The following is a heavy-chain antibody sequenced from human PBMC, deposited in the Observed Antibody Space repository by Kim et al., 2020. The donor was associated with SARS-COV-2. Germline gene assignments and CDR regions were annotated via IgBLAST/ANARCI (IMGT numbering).Heavy chain of an antibody. J-gene: IGHJ6*02. V-gene: IGHV1-69*04. CDR1: GGTSSVYA. CDR3: ARGGGDCSGGSCYSRDYSYYYGLDV. D-gene: IGHD2-15*01. Sequence: SVKVSCKASGGTSSVYAISWVRQAPGQGLEWMGRIIPIVGFVKNAQKFQGRVTITADKSTNTVYMELNSLRSDDTAVYYCARGGGDCSGGSCYSRDYSYYYGLDVWGQGTTVTVSS. CDR2: IIPIVGFV.